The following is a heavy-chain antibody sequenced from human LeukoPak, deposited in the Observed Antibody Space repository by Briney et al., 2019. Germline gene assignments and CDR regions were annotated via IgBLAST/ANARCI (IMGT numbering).Heavy chain of an antibody. Sequence: SETLSLTCAVYGGSFSGYYWSWIRQPPGKGLEWIGEINHSGSTNFNPSLKSRVTISVDTSKNQFSLKLSSVTAADTAVYYCARGPRYCSGGSCYRGTGTRTFDYWGQGTLVTVSS. CDR3: ARGPRYCSGGSCYRGTGTRTFDY. CDR1: GGSFSGYY. J-gene: IGHJ4*02. CDR2: INHSGST. V-gene: IGHV4-34*01. D-gene: IGHD2-15*01.